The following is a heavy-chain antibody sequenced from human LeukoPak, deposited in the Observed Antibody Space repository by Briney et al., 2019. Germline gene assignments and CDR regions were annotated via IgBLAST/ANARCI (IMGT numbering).Heavy chain of an antibody. CDR1: GFTFSSYA. CDR3: ARDWGGPPFPYYYMDV. Sequence: GGSLRLSCAASGFTFSSYAMHWVRQAPGKGLEWVSYISSSGSTIYYADSVKGRFTISRDNAKNSLYLQMNSLRAEDTAVYYCARDWGGPPFPYYYMDVWGKGTTVTISS. CDR2: ISSSGSTI. V-gene: IGHV3-48*04. D-gene: IGHD3-10*01. J-gene: IGHJ6*03.